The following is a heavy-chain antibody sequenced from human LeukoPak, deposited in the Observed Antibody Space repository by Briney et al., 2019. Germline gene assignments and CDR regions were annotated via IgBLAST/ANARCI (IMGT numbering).Heavy chain of an antibody. Sequence: SETLSLTCTVSGGSISSSSYYWGWIRQPPGKGLEWIGSIYYTGTTYYNPSLKSRVTISVDTSKNHFSLKVSSVIAADTAVYYCASYDTSPGYFDFWGQGTLVTVSS. J-gene: IGHJ4*02. CDR3: ASYDTSPGYFDF. V-gene: IGHV4-39*02. D-gene: IGHD3-16*01. CDR2: IYYTGTT. CDR1: GGSISSSSYY.